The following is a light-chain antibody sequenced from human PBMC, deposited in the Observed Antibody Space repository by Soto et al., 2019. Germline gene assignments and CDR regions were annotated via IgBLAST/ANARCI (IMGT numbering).Light chain of an antibody. CDR3: QQYFRPGT. CDR2: GAS. CDR1: QSVSNNY. J-gene: IGKJ1*01. Sequence: EIVVTQSPGTLSLTPGERATLSCRASQSVSNNYLAWYQQKPGQAPRLLIYGASNRATGIPDRFSGSGSGTDFTLTIIRLEHEDFAVYYCQQYFRPGTFGQGTKVDIK. V-gene: IGKV3-20*01.